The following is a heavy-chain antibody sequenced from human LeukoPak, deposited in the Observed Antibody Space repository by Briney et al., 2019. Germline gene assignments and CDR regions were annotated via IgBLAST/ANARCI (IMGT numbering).Heavy chain of an antibody. CDR2: IGTASDT. D-gene: IGHD1-1*01. Sequence: QPGGSLRLSCAASGFTFSSFDMHWVRQPTGQGLEWVSTIGTASDTYYPGSVEGRFTLSRDNAKNSLYLQMNSLTAGDTAVYYCARGPPRGKYYYMDVWGKGTMVTVSS. CDR3: ARGPPRGKYYYMDV. J-gene: IGHJ6*03. V-gene: IGHV3-13*01. CDR1: GFTFSSFD.